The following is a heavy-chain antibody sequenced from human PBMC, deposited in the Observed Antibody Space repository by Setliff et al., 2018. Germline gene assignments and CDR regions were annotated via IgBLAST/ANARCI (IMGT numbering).Heavy chain of an antibody. D-gene: IGHD3-3*01. CDR3: ARVDNFWSGPIDY. V-gene: IGHV4-59*11. CDR2: IYYSGST. Sequence: PSETLSLTCTVSGGSISSHYWSWIRQPPGKGLEWIGYIYYSGSTNYNPSLKSRVTISVDTSKNQFSLKLSSVTAADTAVYYCARVDNFWSGPIDYWGQGTLVTVSS. CDR1: GGSISSHY. J-gene: IGHJ4*02.